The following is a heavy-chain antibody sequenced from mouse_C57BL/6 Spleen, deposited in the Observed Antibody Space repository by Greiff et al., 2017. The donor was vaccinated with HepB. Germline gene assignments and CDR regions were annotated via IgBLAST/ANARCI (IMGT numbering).Heavy chain of an antibody. CDR2: ISYSGST. J-gene: IGHJ2*01. CDR3: ARGGGLLRSYFDY. CDR1: GYSITSGYD. V-gene: IGHV3-1*01. Sequence: VQLKESGPGMVKPSQSLSLTCTVTGYSITSGYDWHWIRHFPGNKLEWMGYISYSGSTNYNPSLKSRISITHDTSKNHFFLKLNSVTTEDTATYYCARGGGLLRSYFDYWGQGTTLTVSA. D-gene: IGHD1-1*01.